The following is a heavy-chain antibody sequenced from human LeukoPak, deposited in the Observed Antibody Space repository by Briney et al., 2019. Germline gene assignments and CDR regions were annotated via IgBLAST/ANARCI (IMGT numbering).Heavy chain of an antibody. D-gene: IGHD4-17*01. J-gene: IGHJ4*02. CDR2: VNHSGYT. V-gene: IGHV4-34*01. Sequence: SETLSLTCDVSGVSFSTYYWSWIRQSPEKGLEWIGEVNHSGYTNYNPSLKSRVTISVDTSKNQFSLKLSSVPAADTAVYYCARQLYGSDYWGQGTLVTVSS. CDR1: GVSFSTYY. CDR3: ARQLYGSDY.